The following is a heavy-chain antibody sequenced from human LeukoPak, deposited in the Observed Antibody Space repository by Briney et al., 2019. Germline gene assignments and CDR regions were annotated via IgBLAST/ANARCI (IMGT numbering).Heavy chain of an antibody. CDR3: ARESLTYYYDSSGYSDYYYYYMDV. Sequence: SETLSLTCTVSGGSISSYYWSWIRQPPGKGLEWIGYIYYSGSTNYNPSLKSRVTISVDTSKNQFSLKLSSVTAADTAVYYCARESLTYYYDSSGYSDYYYYYMDVWGIGTTVTVSS. CDR1: GGSISSYY. V-gene: IGHV4-59*01. CDR2: IYYSGST. J-gene: IGHJ6*03. D-gene: IGHD3-22*01.